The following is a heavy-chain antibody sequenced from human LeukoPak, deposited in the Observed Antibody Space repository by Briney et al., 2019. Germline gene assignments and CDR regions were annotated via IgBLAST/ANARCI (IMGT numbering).Heavy chain of an antibody. J-gene: IGHJ4*02. CDR1: GFTFSGYW. CDR3: ARAFWVPYYGSGSYFADY. D-gene: IGHD3-10*01. V-gene: IGHV3-66*02. CDR2: IYSGGST. Sequence: GGSLRLSXAASGFTFSGYWMHWVRQAPGKGLEWVSVIYSGGSTYYADSVKGRFTISRDNSKNTLYLQMNSLRAEGTAVYYCARAFWVPYYGSGSYFADYWGQGTLVTVSS.